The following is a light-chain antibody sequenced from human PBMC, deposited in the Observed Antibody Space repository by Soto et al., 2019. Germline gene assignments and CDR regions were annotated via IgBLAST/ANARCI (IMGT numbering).Light chain of an antibody. Sequence: EIVMTQSPATLSVSPGERATLSCRASQSVSSNLAWYQQKPGQAPRLLIYGSSTRATGIPARFSGSGSGTEFTLTISSRQSEDVAVYYCQQYNKWPLTFGGGTKVEI. J-gene: IGKJ4*01. CDR2: GSS. V-gene: IGKV3-15*01. CDR3: QQYNKWPLT. CDR1: QSVSSN.